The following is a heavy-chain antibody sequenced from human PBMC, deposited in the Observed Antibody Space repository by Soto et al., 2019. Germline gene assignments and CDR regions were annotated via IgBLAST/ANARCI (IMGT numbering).Heavy chain of an antibody. Sequence: QVQLQESGPGLVKPSQTLSLTCTVSGGSISSGDYYWSWIRQPPGKGLEWIGYIYYSGSTYYNPSLKSRVTISIDTSKNQFSLKLSSVTAADTAVYYCARDRAAYDILTGYSAYNWFDPWGQGTLVTVSS. V-gene: IGHV4-30-4*01. CDR3: ARDRAAYDILTGYSAYNWFDP. CDR1: GGSISSGDYY. J-gene: IGHJ5*02. D-gene: IGHD3-9*01. CDR2: IYYSGST.